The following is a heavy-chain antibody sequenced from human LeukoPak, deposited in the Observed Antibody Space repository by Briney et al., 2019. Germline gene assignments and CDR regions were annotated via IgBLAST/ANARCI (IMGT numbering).Heavy chain of an antibody. CDR1: EYTFTTNH. V-gene: IGHV1-8*01. J-gene: IGHJ4*02. CDR3: ARGVGAVGDY. CDR2: MNPDNGDT. D-gene: IGHD6-19*01. Sequence: ASVKVSCKASEYTFTTNHINWVRQATGQGLEWMGWMNPDNGDTAYAQKFQGRVTMTRDTSISTAYMELSSLRSEDTAVYYCARGVGAVGDYWGQGTLVTVSS.